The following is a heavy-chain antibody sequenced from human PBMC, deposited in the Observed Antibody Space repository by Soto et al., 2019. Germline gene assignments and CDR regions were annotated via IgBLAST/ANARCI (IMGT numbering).Heavy chain of an antibody. J-gene: IGHJ4*02. CDR3: ARDTQRGYSGYFDS. Sequence: QVQLQESGPGLVKPSQTLSLSCTVSGCSLSSGGYYWSWIRQPPGKGLEWIGFIYYRGSTYYNPSLKSRVTISVDTSQNQFSLKLSSVTAADTAVYYCARDTQRGYSGYFDSWGQGTLVTVSS. V-gene: IGHV4-31*03. CDR2: IYYRGST. D-gene: IGHD5-12*01. CDR1: GCSLSSGGYY.